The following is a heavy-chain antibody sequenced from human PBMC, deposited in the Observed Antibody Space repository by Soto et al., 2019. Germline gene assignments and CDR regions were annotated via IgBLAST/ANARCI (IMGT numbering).Heavy chain of an antibody. V-gene: IGHV3-73*02. Sequence: EVQLVESGGGLVQPGGSLKLSCAASGFTFSDSAMHWVRQASGEGLEWLGRIRSKGNNYATEYGASLKGWSTISRDDSKKTTYLQMSNLNTEDTAVYYCVRYSIPLGWFFDLWGRGPLVTVSS. J-gene: IGHJ2*01. CDR3: VRYSIPLGWFFDL. D-gene: IGHD2-21*01. CDR1: GFTFSDSA. CDR2: IRSKGNNYAT.